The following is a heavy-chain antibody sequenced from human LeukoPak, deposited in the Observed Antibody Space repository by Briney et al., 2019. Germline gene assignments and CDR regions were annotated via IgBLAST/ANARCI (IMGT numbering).Heavy chain of an antibody. Sequence: SSETLSLTCTVSGGSISSYFWSWIRQPPGKGLEWIGYIYYSGSTYYNPSLKSRVTISVDTSKNQFSLKRSSVTAADTAVYYCARGVPVTSYYCYGMDVWGQGTTVTVSS. J-gene: IGHJ6*02. CDR3: ARGVPVTSYYCYGMDV. CDR1: GGSISSYF. CDR2: IYYSGST. D-gene: IGHD2-2*01. V-gene: IGHV4-59*01.